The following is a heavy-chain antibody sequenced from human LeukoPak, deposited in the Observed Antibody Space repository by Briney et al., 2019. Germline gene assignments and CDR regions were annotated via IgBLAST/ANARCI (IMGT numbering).Heavy chain of an antibody. CDR1: GGTSSSYA. Sequence: GASVKVSCKASGGTSSSYAISWVRQAPGQGLEWMGRIIPILGIANYAQKFQGRVTITADKSTSTAYMELSSLRSEDTAVYYCARSGSRWELLNWFDPWGQGTLVTVSS. CDR2: IIPILGIA. J-gene: IGHJ5*02. V-gene: IGHV1-69*04. CDR3: ARSGSRWELLNWFDP. D-gene: IGHD1-26*01.